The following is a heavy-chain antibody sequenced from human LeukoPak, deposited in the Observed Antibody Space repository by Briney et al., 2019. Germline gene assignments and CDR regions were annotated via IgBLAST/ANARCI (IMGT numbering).Heavy chain of an antibody. CDR1: GYTFTGYY. J-gene: IGHJ3*02. V-gene: IGHV1-2*02. CDR2: INPNSGGT. Sequence: ASVKVSCKASGYTFTGYYMHWVRQAPGQGLEWMGWINPNSGGTNYAQKFQGRVTMTRDTSISTAYMELSRLRSDDTAVYYCATVISPIDDAFDIWGQGTMVTVSS. CDR3: ATVISPIDDAFDI.